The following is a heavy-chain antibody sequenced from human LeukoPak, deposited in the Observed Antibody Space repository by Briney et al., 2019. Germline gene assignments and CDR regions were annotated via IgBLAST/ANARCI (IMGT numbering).Heavy chain of an antibody. V-gene: IGHV3-30*04. Sequence: GGSLRLSCAASGFTFSSYAMHWVRQAPGKGLEWVAVISYDGSNKYYADSVKGRFTISRGNSKNTLYLQMNSLRAEDTAVYYCARDLASSGWYVAYYFDYWGQGTLVTVSS. CDR2: ISYDGSNK. CDR3: ARDLASSGWYVAYYFDY. D-gene: IGHD6-19*01. CDR1: GFTFSSYA. J-gene: IGHJ4*02.